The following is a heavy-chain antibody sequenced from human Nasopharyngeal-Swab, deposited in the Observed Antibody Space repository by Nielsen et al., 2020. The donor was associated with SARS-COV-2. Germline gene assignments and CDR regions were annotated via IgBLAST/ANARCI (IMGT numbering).Heavy chain of an antibody. CDR3: AKAYSYGSGSSYADFDS. D-gene: IGHD3-10*01. CDR1: GFTFSNYA. CDR2: ITASGANK. V-gene: IGHV3-23*01. Sequence: GESLKISCAASGFTFSNYAMSWVRQAPGKGLEWVSGITASGANKYYADSVKGRFTISRDNSKNMLYLQMISLRADDTAVYYCAKAYSYGSGSSYADFDSWGQGTLVTVSS. J-gene: IGHJ4*02.